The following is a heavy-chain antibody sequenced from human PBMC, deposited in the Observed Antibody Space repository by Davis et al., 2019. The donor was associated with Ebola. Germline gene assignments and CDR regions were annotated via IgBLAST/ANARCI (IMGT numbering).Heavy chain of an antibody. CDR3: TTVLGYCSGGSCEDY. J-gene: IGHJ4*02. V-gene: IGHV3-15*01. CDR1: GFTFSNAW. CDR2: IKSKTDGGTT. Sequence: GGSLRLSCAASGFTFSNAWMSWVRQAPGKGLEWVGRIKSKTDGGTTDYAAPVKGRFTISRDDSKNTLYQQMNSLKTEDTAVYYCTTVLGYCSGGSCEDYWGQGTLVTVSS. D-gene: IGHD2-15*01.